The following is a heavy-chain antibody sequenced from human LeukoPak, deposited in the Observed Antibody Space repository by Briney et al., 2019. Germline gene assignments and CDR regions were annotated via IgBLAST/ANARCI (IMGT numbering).Heavy chain of an antibody. D-gene: IGHD4-17*01. CDR1: GGSISSSSYY. CDR3: ARSGPYGDYVNFDY. Sequence: SETLSLTCTVSGGSISSSSYYWGWIRQPPGKGLEWIGSIYYSGSTYYNPSLKSRVTISVDTSKNQFSLKLSSVTAADTAVYYCARSGPYGDYVNFDYWGQGTLVTVSS. V-gene: IGHV4-39*01. J-gene: IGHJ4*02. CDR2: IYYSGST.